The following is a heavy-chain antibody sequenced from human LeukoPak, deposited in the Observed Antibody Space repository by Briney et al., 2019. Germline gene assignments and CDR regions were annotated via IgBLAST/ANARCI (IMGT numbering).Heavy chain of an antibody. D-gene: IGHD4-17*01. CDR1: GGSISSDGYS. CDR3: ARSTPVTYYFDY. Sequence: PSETLSLTCAVPGGSISSDGYSWSWIRQPPGKGLEWIGYMYHSGSTYYNPSLKSRVTMSVDRSKNQSSLKLTSVTAADTAVYYCARSTPVTYYFDYWGQGTLVTVSS. CDR2: MYHSGST. J-gene: IGHJ4*02. V-gene: IGHV4-30-2*01.